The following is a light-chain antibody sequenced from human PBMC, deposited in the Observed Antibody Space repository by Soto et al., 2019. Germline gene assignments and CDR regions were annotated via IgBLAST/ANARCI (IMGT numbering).Light chain of an antibody. CDR1: QIVTNNY. CDR3: QQCSTPPLT. Sequence: EIVLTQSPVTLSLSPGERATLSCRASQIVTNNYVAWYQKKPGQPPRLLIDDASTRATGTPDRFSGGGSGTDFTLTISRLEPEDFAVYYCQQCSTPPLTFGGGTNVELK. CDR2: DAS. V-gene: IGKV3-20*01. J-gene: IGKJ4*01.